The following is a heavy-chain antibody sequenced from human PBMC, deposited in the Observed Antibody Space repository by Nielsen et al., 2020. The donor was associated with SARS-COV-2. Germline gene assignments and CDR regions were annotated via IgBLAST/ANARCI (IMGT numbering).Heavy chain of an antibody. Sequence: GESLKISCAASGFTFSSYAMSWVRQAPGKGLEWVSAISGSGGSTYYADSVKGRFTISRDNSKNTLYLQMNSLRAEDTAVYYCVKMGCGGDCYGWFDPWGQGTLVTVSS. D-gene: IGHD2-21*02. CDR3: VKMGCGGDCYGWFDP. V-gene: IGHV3-23*01. CDR1: GFTFSSYA. J-gene: IGHJ5*02. CDR2: ISGSGGST.